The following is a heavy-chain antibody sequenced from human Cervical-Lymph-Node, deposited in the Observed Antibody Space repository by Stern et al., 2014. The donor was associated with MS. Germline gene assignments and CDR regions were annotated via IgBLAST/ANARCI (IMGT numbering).Heavy chain of an antibody. V-gene: IGHV3-9*01. CDR1: GFTFDDCA. J-gene: IGHJ4*02. D-gene: IGHD3-16*02. Sequence: VQLVESGGGSVQPGRSLRLSCAASGFTFDDCAMPWVRQAPGKGLEWVSGIRWNSNNIGYADSVRGRFTISRDNAKNSLYLQMNGLRPEDTALYYCAKDISERHYYFDSWGEGTLVTVSS. CDR2: IRWNSNNI. CDR3: AKDISERHYYFDS.